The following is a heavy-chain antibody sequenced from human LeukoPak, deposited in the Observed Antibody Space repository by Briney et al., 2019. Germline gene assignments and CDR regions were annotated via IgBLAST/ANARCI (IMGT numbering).Heavy chain of an antibody. V-gene: IGHV4-39*07. CDR3: ARVVVHSSGFPNYYYYMDV. D-gene: IGHD3-22*01. J-gene: IGHJ6*03. CDR2: IYYSGST. CDR1: GGSISSSSYY. Sequence: SETLSLTCTVSGGSISSSSYYWGWIRQPPGKGLEWIGSIYYSGSTYYNPSLKSRVTISVDTSKNQFSLKLSSVTAADTAVYYCARVVVHSSGFPNYYYYMDVWGKGTTVTISS.